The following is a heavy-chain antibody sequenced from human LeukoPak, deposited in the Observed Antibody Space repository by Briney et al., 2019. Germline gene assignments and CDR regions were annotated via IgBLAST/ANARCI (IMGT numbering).Heavy chain of an antibody. V-gene: IGHV1-18*01. CDR2: ISAYNGNT. CDR1: GYTFTSYG. Sequence: ASVKVSCKASGYTFTSYGISWVRQAPGQGLEWMGWISAYNGNTNYAQKLQGRVTMTTDTSTSPAYMELRSLRSDDTAVYYCARAGGYYDSSGYYYVGQIDYWGQGTLVTVSS. CDR3: ARAGGYYDSSGYYYVGQIDY. D-gene: IGHD3-22*01. J-gene: IGHJ4*02.